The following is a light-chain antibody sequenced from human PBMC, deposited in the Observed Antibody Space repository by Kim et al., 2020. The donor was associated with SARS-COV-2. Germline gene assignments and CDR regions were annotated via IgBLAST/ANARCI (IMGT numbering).Light chain of an antibody. J-gene: IGLJ3*02. V-gene: IGLV2-18*02. CDR1: NSDVGSYNR. CDR2: GVS. CDR3: SSYTSSDTLV. Sequence: QSALTQPPSVSGSPGQSVTISCTGTNSDVGSYNRVSWYQQPPGTAPKVMIYGVSNRPSGVPDRFSGSKSGNTASLTISGLQAEDEADYYCSSYTSSDTLVFGGGTQLTVL.